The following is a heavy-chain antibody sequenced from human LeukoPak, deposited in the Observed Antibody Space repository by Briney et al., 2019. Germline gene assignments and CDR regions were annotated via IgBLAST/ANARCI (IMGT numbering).Heavy chain of an antibody. CDR1: GYTFTGYY. D-gene: IGHD6-13*01. V-gene: IGHV1-2*02. J-gene: IGHJ5*02. Sequence: ASVKVSCKASGYTFTGYYMHWVRQAPGQGLEWMGWINPNSGGTNYAQKFQGRVTMTRDTSISTAYMELSRLRSDDTAVYYCARRIAAAGPYNWFDPWGQGTLVTVSS. CDR3: ARRIAAAGPYNWFDP. CDR2: INPNSGGT.